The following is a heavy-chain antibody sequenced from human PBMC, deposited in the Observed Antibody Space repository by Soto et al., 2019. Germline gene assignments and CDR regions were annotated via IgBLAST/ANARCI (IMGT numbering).Heavy chain of an antibody. J-gene: IGHJ4*02. CDR1: GFTFSSYA. CDR3: AKVRGPSTTYYITNFEVDH. CDR2: ISGSGGST. D-gene: IGHD3-3*01. V-gene: IGHV3-23*01. Sequence: EVQLLESGGGLVQPGGSLRLSCAASGFTFSSYAMSWVRQAPGKGLEWVSAISGSGGSTYYADSVKGRFTISRNNSKNTLYLQMNSLRAEDTAVYCCAKVRGPSTTYYITNFEVDHWGQGSLVTVAS.